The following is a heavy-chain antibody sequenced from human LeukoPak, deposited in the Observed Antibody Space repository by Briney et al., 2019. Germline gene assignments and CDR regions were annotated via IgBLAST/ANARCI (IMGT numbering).Heavy chain of an antibody. CDR3: ARVDTAMGSLDY. V-gene: IGHV3-33*01. D-gene: IGHD5-18*01. CDR2: IWYDGSNK. J-gene: IGHJ4*02. Sequence: GGSLRLSCAASGFTFSRYAMHWVRQAPGKELEGVAIIWYDGSNKNYVDSVKGRFTISRDNGKNTLYLQMNSLRAEDTAVYYCARVDTAMGSLDYWGQGILVTVSS. CDR1: GFTFSRYA.